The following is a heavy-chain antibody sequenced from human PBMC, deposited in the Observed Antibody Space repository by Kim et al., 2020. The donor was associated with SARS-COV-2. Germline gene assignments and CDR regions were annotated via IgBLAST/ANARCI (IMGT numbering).Heavy chain of an antibody. D-gene: IGHD3-16*01. Sequence: GNGNKIYAQKFQGRVTVTTDTSANTAYMELSFLRSEDSAVYYCLGGFYFDYWGQGTLVTVSS. J-gene: IGHJ4*02. CDR2: GNGNK. V-gene: IGHV1-3*01. CDR3: LGGFYFDY.